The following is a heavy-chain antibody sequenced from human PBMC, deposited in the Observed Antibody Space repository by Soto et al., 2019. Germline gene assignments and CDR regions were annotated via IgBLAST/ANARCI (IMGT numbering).Heavy chain of an antibody. V-gene: IGHV4-34*01. CDR2: INHSGST. D-gene: IGHD6-13*01. CDR1: GGSFSGYY. Sequence: SETLSLTCAVYGGSFSGYYWSWIRQPPGKGLEWIGEINHSGSTNYNPSLKSRVTISVDTSKNQFSLKLSSVTAADTAVYYCAEETYSSDYWGQGTLVTVSS. CDR3: AEETYSSDY. J-gene: IGHJ4*02.